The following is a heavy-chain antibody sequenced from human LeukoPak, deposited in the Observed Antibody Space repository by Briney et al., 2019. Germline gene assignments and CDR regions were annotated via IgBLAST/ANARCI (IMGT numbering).Heavy chain of an antibody. CDR2: VNSDARST. CDR3: AGEPATTFAFPI. CDR1: AFTLSSYW. Sequence: GGSLRLSCTASAFTLSSYWMHWVRQAPGKGLVWVSRVNSDARSTTYADSVKGRFTISRDNAKNTLYLQMNSLRAEDTAVYYCAGEPATTFAFPIWGQGTMVTVSS. V-gene: IGHV3-74*03. D-gene: IGHD4-17*01. J-gene: IGHJ3*02.